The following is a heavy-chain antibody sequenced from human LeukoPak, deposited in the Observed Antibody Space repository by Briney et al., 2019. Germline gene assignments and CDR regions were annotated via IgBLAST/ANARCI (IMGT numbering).Heavy chain of an antibody. J-gene: IGHJ4*02. Sequence: GASVKVSCKASGYTFTSYDINWVRQAPGQGLEWMGIINPSGGSTSYAQKFQGRVTMTRDTSTSTVYMELSSLRSEDTAVYYCAILQHLRWELPSRDYWGQGTLVTVSS. V-gene: IGHV1-46*01. CDR3: AILQHLRWELPSRDY. D-gene: IGHD2-15*01. CDR1: GYTFTSYD. CDR2: INPSGGST.